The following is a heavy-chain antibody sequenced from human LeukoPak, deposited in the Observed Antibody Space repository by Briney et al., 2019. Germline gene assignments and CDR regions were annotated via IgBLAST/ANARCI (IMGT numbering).Heavy chain of an antibody. CDR1: GFTFSSYW. J-gene: IGHJ3*02. CDR2: IKQDGSEK. Sequence: PGGSPRLSCAASGFTFSSYWMSWVRQAPGKGLEWVANIKQDGSEKYYVDSVKGRFTISRDNAKNSLYLQMNSLRADDTAVYYCARDRMISFGGVIGKHALHIWGQGTMVTVSS. CDR3: ARDRMISFGGVIGKHALHI. D-gene: IGHD3-16*02. V-gene: IGHV3-7*01.